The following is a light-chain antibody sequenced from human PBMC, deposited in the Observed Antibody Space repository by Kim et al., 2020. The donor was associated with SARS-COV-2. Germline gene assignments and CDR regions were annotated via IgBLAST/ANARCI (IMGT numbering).Light chain of an antibody. J-gene: IGLJ3*02. CDR2: HDS. Sequence: SPGQPASITCSEDKSGDKDACWYQQQPGQPPVLIIYHDSRRPAGIPGRFAGTNARNTATLTISGTPAVDEADYCCQAWGSSTARVFGGGTQLTVL. V-gene: IGLV3-1*01. CDR1: KSGDKD. CDR3: QAWGSSTARV.